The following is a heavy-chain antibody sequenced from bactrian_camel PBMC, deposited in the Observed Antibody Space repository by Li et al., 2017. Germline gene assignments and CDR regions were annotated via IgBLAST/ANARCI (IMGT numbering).Heavy chain of an antibody. Sequence: QVQLVESGGGSVQDGGSLRLSCDVSEVIASINIVGWFRQAPGKERERVATMDRSSASTYYGDSVKGRFTISQDNAKNTVYLQMNSLKPEDTAMYSCVAAPFCGSQWYAYNYRGQGTQVTVS. CDR3: VAAPFCGSQWYAYNY. V-gene: IGHV3S53*01. D-gene: IGHD2*01. CDR1: EVIASINI. CDR2: MDRSSAST. J-gene: IGHJ4*01.